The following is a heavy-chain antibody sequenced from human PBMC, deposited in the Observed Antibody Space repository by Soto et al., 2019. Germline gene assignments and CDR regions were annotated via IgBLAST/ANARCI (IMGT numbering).Heavy chain of an antibody. CDR3: RGGGY. D-gene: IGHD3-16*01. V-gene: IGHV3-53*01. CDR1: GFTVINNY. J-gene: IGHJ4*02. CDR2: IYSGGYT. Sequence: GGSLRLSCAVSGFTVINNYMIFCRHAPCKWLEGVSVIYSGGYTAYGDSVKGRFTISRDNSKNTLYLQMNSLRADDTAVYYPRGGGYWGQGTLVNV.